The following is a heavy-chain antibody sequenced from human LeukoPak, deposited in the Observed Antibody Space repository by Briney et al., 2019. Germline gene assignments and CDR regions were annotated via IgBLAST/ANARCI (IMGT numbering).Heavy chain of an antibody. CDR2: INAGNGNT. J-gene: IGHJ6*03. CDR3: AREVTGVGYSSSWSIFDNYYYYYYYMDV. CDR1: GYTFTNYA. V-gene: IGHV1-3*03. D-gene: IGHD6-13*01. Sequence: ASVKVSCKASGYTFTNYAIQWVRQAPGQRLEWMGWINAGNGNTKYSQEFQGRVTITRDTSASTAYMDLSSLRSEDMAVYYCAREVTGVGYSSSWSIFDNYYYYYYYMDVWGKGTTVTVSS.